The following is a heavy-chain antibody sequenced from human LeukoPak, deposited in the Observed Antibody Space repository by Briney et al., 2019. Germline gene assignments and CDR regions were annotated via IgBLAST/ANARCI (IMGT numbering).Heavy chain of an antibody. CDR2: IIPIFGTA. CDR1: GGTFSSYA. D-gene: IGHD2-15*01. CDR3: ASSGCSGGSCYSFDY. V-gene: IGHV1-69*05. Sequence: GFSVKVSCKASGGTFSSYAISWVRQAPGQGLEWMGRIIPIFGTANYAQKFQGRVTITTDESTSTADMELSSLRSEDTAVYYCASSGCSGGSCYSFDYWGQGTLVTVSS. J-gene: IGHJ4*02.